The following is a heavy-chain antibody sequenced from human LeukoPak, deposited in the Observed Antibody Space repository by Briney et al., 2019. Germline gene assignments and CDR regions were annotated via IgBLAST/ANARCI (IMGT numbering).Heavy chain of an antibody. D-gene: IGHD1-14*01. J-gene: IGHJ4*02. CDR3: ARRVKGPLRGTGRPRGPFDY. CDR2: INHSGST. V-gene: IGHV4-34*01. Sequence: PSETLSLTCAVYGGSFSGYYWSWIRQPPGKGLEWIGEINHSGSTNYNPSLKSRVTISVDTSKNQFSLKLSSVTAADTAVYYCARRVKGPLRGTGRPRGPFDYWGQGTLVTVSS. CDR1: GGSFSGYY.